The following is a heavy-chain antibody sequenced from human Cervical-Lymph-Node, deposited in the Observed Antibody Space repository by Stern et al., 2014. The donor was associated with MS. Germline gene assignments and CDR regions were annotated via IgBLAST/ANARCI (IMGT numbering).Heavy chain of an antibody. CDR3: ASYTVTTEYFDY. J-gene: IGHJ4*02. CDR2: IYYSGST. D-gene: IGHD4-11*01. V-gene: IGHV4-39*01. Sequence: QLVQSGPGLVKPSETLSLTCTVSGGSISSSSYYWGWIRQPPGKGLEWIGSIYYSGSTYYNPSLKSRVTISVDTSKNQFFLKLSSVTAADTAVYYCASYTVTTEYFDYWGQGTLVTVSS. CDR1: GGSISSSSYY.